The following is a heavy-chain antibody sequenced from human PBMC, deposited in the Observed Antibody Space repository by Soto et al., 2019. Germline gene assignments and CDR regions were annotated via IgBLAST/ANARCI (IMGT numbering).Heavy chain of an antibody. CDR3: ARDRRFLEWLDY. J-gene: IGHJ4*02. V-gene: IGHV3-33*01. D-gene: IGHD3-3*01. CDR2: IWYDGSNT. Sequence: QMHLVESGGGVVQPGRSLTLSCVASGFTFTSYGIHWVRQAPGKGLGWVAVIWYDGSNTYYGDSVKGRFSISRDNSKNTVYLQMNSLRAEDTAVYYCARDRRFLEWLDYWGQGTLVSVSS. CDR1: GFTFTSYG.